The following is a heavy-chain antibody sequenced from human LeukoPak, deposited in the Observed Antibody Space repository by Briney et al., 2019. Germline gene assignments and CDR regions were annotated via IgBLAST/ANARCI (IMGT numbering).Heavy chain of an antibody. D-gene: IGHD2-21*01. CDR3: ASPIVVVPLDAFDI. Sequence: SGGSLRLSCAASGFTFSSYSMNWVRQAPGKGLEWVSSISSSSSYIYYADSVKGRFTISRDNAKNSLYLQMNSLRAEDTAVYYCASPIVVVPLDAFDIWGQGTMVTVSS. V-gene: IGHV3-21*01. CDR2: ISSSSSYI. J-gene: IGHJ3*02. CDR1: GFTFSSYS.